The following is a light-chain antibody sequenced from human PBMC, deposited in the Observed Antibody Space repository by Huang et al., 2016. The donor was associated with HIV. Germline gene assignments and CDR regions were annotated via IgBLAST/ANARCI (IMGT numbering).Light chain of an antibody. J-gene: IGKJ4*01. Sequence: EIVLTQSPATLSLSPGDRATLSCRASQSVGVYLAWYQQKPGKAPRLLIFEASNRATGIPDRFSGSGSVTDFTLTIDSLQPDDFAIYYCQQRTKWPPVLTFGGGTRVEIK. CDR2: EAS. CDR1: QSVGVY. V-gene: IGKV3-11*01. CDR3: QQRTKWPPVLT.